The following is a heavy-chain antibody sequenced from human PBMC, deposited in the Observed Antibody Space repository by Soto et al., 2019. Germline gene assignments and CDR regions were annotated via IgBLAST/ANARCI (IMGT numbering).Heavy chain of an antibody. CDR1: GYSTSSGYY. V-gene: IGHV4-38-2*01. Sequence: SETLSLTXAVSGYSTSSGYYWGWIRQPPGKGLEWLGTTYYGASSYYNPSLRSRITILLDASTNQLSLKLSSVTAADTAVYFCVRVAGSASWYETDYWGQGTLVTVSS. D-gene: IGHD6-13*01. J-gene: IGHJ4*02. CDR3: VRVAGSASWYETDY. CDR2: TYYGASS.